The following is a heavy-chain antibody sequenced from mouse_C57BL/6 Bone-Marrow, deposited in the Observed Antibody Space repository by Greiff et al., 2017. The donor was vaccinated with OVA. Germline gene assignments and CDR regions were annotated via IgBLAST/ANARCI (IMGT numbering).Heavy chain of an antibody. Sequence: EVKVVESGAGLVQPKGSLKLSCAASGFTFNTYAMHWVRQAPGKGLEWVARIRSKSSNYATYYADSVKDRFTISRDDSQSMLYLQMNNLKTEDTAMYYCVRGGFRDWYFDVWGTGTTVTVSS. CDR1: GFTFNTYA. D-gene: IGHD3-1*01. CDR2: IRSKSSNYAT. V-gene: IGHV10-3*01. J-gene: IGHJ1*03. CDR3: VRGGFRDWYFDV.